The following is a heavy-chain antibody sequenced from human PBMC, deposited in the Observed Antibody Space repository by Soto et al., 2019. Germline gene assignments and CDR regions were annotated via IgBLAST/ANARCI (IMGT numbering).Heavy chain of an antibody. CDR2: ISYDGSNK. Sequence: SGGSLRLSCAASGFTFSSYAMHWVRQAPGKGLEWVAVISYDGSNKYYADSVKGRFTISRDNSKNTLYLQMNSLRAEDTAVYYCARGEDYTSSDYGMDVWGQGTTVTVSS. CDR1: GFTFSSYA. J-gene: IGHJ6*02. D-gene: IGHD4-4*01. V-gene: IGHV3-30-3*01. CDR3: ARGEDYTSSDYGMDV.